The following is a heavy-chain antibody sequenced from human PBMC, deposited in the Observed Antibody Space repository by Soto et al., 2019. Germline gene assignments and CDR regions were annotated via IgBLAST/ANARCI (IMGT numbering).Heavy chain of an antibody. CDR3: AKDFEQWLVLGAFDI. J-gene: IGHJ3*02. CDR1: GFTFSTSN. V-gene: IGHV3-48*01. Sequence: GGSLRLSCAASGFTFSTSNMMWVRQAPGKGLEWISCISSNGGGIFYADSVRGRFTISGDNAKSSLYLQMNSLRAEDTALYYCAKDFEQWLVLGAFDIWGQGTMVTVSS. CDR2: ISSNGGGI. D-gene: IGHD6-19*01.